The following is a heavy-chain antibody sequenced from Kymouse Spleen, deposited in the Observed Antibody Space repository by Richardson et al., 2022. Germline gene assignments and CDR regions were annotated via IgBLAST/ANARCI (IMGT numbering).Heavy chain of an antibody. CDR3: ASRNWNYFDY. J-gene: IGHJ4*02. CDR1: GGSVSSGSYY. D-gene: IGHD1-20*01,IGHD1-7*01. V-gene: IGHV4-61*01. Sequence: QVQLQESGPGLVKPSETLSLTCTVSGGSVSSGSYYWSWIRQPPGKGLEWIGYIYYSGSTNYNPSLKSRVTISVDTSKNQFSLKLSSVTAADTAVYYCASRNWNYFDYWGQGTLVTVSS. CDR2: IYYSGST.